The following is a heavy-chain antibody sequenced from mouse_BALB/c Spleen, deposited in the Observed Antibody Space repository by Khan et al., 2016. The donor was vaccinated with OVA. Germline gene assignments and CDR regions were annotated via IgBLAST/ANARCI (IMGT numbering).Heavy chain of an antibody. CDR3: ARGGRRAMDY. J-gene: IGHJ4*01. V-gene: IGHV9-3-1*01. Sequence: QIQLVQSGPELKKPGETVKISCKASGYTFTNYGVNWVKQAPGKGLKWMGWINTYTGEPTYDDDFKGRFAFSLETSASTAYLQINNLKNEDSATYFCARGGRRAMDYWGQGTSVTVSS. D-gene: IGHD3-3*01. CDR2: INTYTGEP. CDR1: GYTFTNYG.